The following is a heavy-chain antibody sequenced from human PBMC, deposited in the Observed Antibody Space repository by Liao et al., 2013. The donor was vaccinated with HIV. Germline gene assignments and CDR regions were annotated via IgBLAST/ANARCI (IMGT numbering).Heavy chain of an antibody. CDR2: INHSGDT. Sequence: QLQLQQSGPGLVKPSETLSLSCAVYGGSFSDVFWTWIRQSPGKGLEWIGEINHSGDTTYNPSLKSRVTISVDTSKNQFSLYLTSVTAADTAVYYCARGLGHFDYWGQGTLVSVSS. D-gene: IGHD7-27*01. V-gene: IGHV4-34*01. CDR1: GGSFSDVF. CDR3: ARGLGHFDY. J-gene: IGHJ4*02.